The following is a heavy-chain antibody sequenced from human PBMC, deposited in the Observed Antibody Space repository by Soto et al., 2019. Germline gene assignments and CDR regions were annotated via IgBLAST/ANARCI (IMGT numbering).Heavy chain of an antibody. J-gene: IGHJ4*02. CDR3: ARDRGDYGPPDY. CDR2: IWYDGSNK. D-gene: IGHD3-10*01. Sequence: QVQLVESGGGVVQPGRSLRLSCAASGFTFSSYGMHWVRQAPGKGLEWVAVIWYDGSNKYYADSVKGRFTISRDNSKNTLYLQMTSLRAEDTAVYYCARDRGDYGPPDYWGQGTLVTVSS. CDR1: GFTFSSYG. V-gene: IGHV3-33*01.